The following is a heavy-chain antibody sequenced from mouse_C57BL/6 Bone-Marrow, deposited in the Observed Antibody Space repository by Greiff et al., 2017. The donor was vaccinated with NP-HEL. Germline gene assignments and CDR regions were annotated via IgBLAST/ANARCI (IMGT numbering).Heavy chain of an antibody. J-gene: IGHJ2*01. CDR1: GFNIKDDY. D-gene: IGHD1-1*01. Sequence: VQLQQSGAELVRPGASVKLSCTASGFNIKDDYMHWVKQRPEQGLEWIGWIDPENGDTEYASKFQGKATITADTSSNTAYLQLSSLTSEDTAVYYCTIDYYGSSSDYWGQGTTLTVSS. CDR2: IDPENGDT. CDR3: TIDYYGSSSDY. V-gene: IGHV14-4*01.